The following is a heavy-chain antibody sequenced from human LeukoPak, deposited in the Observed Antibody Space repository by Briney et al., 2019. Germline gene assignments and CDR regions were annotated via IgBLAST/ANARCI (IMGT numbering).Heavy chain of an antibody. CDR3: ARGPLTMTRGFDP. V-gene: IGHV4-4*07. Sequence: KPSETLSLTCTVSGGSINIYYWSWIRQPAGKGLEWIGRIYTSGSTNYNPSHKTRVTMSVDTSKNQFSLKLSSVTAADTAVYYCARGPLTMTRGFDPWGQGTLVTVSS. CDR1: GGSINIYY. D-gene: IGHD4-17*01. J-gene: IGHJ5*02. CDR2: IYTSGST.